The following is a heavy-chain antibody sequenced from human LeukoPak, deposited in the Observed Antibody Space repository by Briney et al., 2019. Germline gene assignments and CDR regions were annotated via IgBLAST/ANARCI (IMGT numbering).Heavy chain of an antibody. J-gene: IGHJ5*02. CDR2: IYHSGST. V-gene: IGHV4-59*12. CDR3: AREVDYYAANWFDP. CDR1: GGSISSYY. Sequence: PSETLSLTCTVSGGSISSYYWSWIRQPPGKGLEWIGYIYHSGSTYYNPSLKSRVTISVDRSKNQFSLKLSSVTAADTAVYYCAREVDYYAANWFDPWGQGTLVTVSS. D-gene: IGHD3-10*01.